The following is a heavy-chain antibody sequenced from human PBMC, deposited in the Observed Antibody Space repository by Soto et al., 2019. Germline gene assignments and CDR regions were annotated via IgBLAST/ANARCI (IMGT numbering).Heavy chain of an antibody. CDR1: GFTFSTYG. J-gene: IGHJ6*04. V-gene: IGHV3-30*03. Sequence: GGSLRLSCAASGFTFSTYGMPWVRQAPGKGLEWVAAISKDGSNEYYADSVKGRFTISRDNAKNKLYLEMNSLRTEDTAVYYCGRPTGLKEYYYYYGMEVWGEGTTVTVST. CDR3: GRPTGLKEYYYYYGMEV. CDR2: ISKDGSNE. D-gene: IGHD1-1*01.